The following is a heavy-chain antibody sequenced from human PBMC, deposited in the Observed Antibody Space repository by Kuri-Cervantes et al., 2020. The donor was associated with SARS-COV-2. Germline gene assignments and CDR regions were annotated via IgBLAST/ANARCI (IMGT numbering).Heavy chain of an antibody. Sequence: ASVKVSCKASGYTFTSYGISWVRQAPGQGLEWMGWISAYNGNTNYAQKLQGRVTMTTDTSTSTAYMELSSLRSEDTAVYYCASRTQLLGYCSSTSCYNNPYYYYYGMDVWGQGTTVTVSS. D-gene: IGHD2-2*02. CDR1: GYTFTSYG. CDR2: ISAYNGNT. V-gene: IGHV1-18*01. CDR3: ASRTQLLGYCSSTSCYNNPYYYYYGMDV. J-gene: IGHJ6*02.